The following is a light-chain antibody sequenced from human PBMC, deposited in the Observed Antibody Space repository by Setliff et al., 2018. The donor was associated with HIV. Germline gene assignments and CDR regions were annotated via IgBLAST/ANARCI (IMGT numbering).Light chain of an antibody. Sequence: QSVLTQSASVSGSPGQSITISCTGTSSDIGEYNFVSWYQQHPGKAPKLMIYDVSKRPSGVSNRFSGSKSGSTASLTISGLQAEDEGDYYCSSYTTTITPYVFGTGTKVTVL. CDR2: DVS. CDR1: SSDIGEYNF. J-gene: IGLJ1*01. CDR3: SSYTTTITPYV. V-gene: IGLV2-14*01.